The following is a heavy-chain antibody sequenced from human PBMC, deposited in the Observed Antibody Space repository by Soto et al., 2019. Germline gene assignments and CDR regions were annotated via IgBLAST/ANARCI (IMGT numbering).Heavy chain of an antibody. Sequence: GGSLRLSCAASGFTFSSYWMHWVRQAPGKGRVWVSRINGDGARISYADSVKGRFTISRDNANNILYLQMNSLGVEDTAVYYCARFNSDFHAVDYWGQGTLVTVSS. V-gene: IGHV3-74*01. CDR1: GFTFSSYW. J-gene: IGHJ4*02. CDR3: ARFNSDFHAVDY. D-gene: IGHD4-4*01. CDR2: INGDGARI.